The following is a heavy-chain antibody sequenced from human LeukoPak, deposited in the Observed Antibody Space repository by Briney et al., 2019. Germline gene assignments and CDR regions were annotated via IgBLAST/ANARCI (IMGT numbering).Heavy chain of an antibody. CDR3: ARVGCSSTSCYTEDMIFGVVDYYMDV. J-gene: IGHJ6*03. V-gene: IGHV1-8*03. CDR1: GYTFTSYD. D-gene: IGHD2-2*02. CDR2: MNPNSGNT. Sequence: ASVKVSCKASGYTFTSYDINWVRQAPGQGLEWMGWMNPNSGNTGYAQKFQGRVTITRNTSISTAYMELSSLRSEDTAVYYCARVGCSSTSCYTEDMIFGVVDYYMDVWGKGTTVTVSS.